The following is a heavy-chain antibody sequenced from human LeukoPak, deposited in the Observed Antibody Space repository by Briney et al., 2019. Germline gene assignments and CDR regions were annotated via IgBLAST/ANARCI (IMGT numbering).Heavy chain of an antibody. Sequence: GASVKVSCKASGYTFTGYYMHWVRQAPGQGLEWMGWISAYNGNTNYAQKLQGRVTMTTDTSTSTAYMELRSLRSDDTAVYYCARESWGPTYYDFWSGYYYYGMDVWGQGTTVTVSS. V-gene: IGHV1-18*04. CDR1: GYTFTGYY. CDR2: ISAYNGNT. J-gene: IGHJ6*02. D-gene: IGHD3-3*01. CDR3: ARESWGPTYYDFWSGYYYYGMDV.